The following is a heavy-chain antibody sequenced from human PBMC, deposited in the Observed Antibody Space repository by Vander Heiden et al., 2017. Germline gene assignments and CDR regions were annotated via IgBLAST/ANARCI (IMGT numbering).Heavy chain of an antibody. CDR1: GDYISSLY. Sequence: QVQLQESGPGLVKPSETLSLTCTVSGDYISSLYWRWIRQPAGKGLEWIGRISASGSTNYNPSLKSRVTMSVDTSKHQFSLKLTSVTAADTAVYYCARGPRYCTSSNCLNYFDPWGQGTLVTVSS. D-gene: IGHD2-2*01. CDR3: ARGPRYCTSSNCLNYFDP. J-gene: IGHJ5*02. CDR2: ISASGST. V-gene: IGHV4-4*07.